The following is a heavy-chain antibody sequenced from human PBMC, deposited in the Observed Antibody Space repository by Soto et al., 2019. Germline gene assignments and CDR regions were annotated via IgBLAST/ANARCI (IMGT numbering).Heavy chain of an antibody. V-gene: IGHV3-21*01. CDR1: GFTFSSYS. D-gene: IGHD5-12*01. Sequence: PGGSLRLSCGASGFTFSSYSMNWVRQAPGKGLEWVSSISSSSSYIYYADSVKGRFTISRDNAKNSLYLQMNSLRAEDTAVYYCARDPRRDGYNGGRDYWGQGTLVTVSS. CDR3: ARDPRRDGYNGGRDY. CDR2: ISSSSSYI. J-gene: IGHJ4*02.